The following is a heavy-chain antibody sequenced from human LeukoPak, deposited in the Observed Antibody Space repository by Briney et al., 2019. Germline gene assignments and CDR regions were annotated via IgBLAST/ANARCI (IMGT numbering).Heavy chain of an antibody. CDR1: GFTFGDYT. CDR3: TRDQTPYY. CDR2: IRNKAYGGTI. J-gene: IGHJ4*02. Sequence: SGGSLRLSCTPSGFTFGDYTMSWFRQAPGKGLEWVGLIRNKAYGGTIEYAASVKGRFTISRDDSKSIAYLQMDSLKTEDTAVYYCTRDQTPYYWGQGTLVTVSS. V-gene: IGHV3-49*03.